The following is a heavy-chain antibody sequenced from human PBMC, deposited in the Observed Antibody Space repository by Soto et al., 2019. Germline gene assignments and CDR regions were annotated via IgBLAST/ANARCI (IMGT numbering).Heavy chain of an antibody. Sequence: QVHLVQSGAEVKKPGASVKVSCKGSGYTFTTYGITWVRQAPGQGLEWMGWISAHNGNTNYAQKLQGRVTVTRATSTTPAYMELRSPRSDATAVYYCARGKYGDYWGQGAVVTVSS. J-gene: IGHJ4*02. V-gene: IGHV1-18*01. CDR1: GYTFTTYG. D-gene: IGHD2-2*01. CDR3: ARGKYGDY. CDR2: ISAHNGNT.